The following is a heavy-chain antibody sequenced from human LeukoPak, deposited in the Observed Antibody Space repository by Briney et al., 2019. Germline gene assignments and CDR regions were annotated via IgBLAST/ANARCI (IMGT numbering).Heavy chain of an antibody. V-gene: IGHV7-4-1*02. CDR1: GYSFTSHA. CDR3: ARGGWVRISGGDY. CDR2: INTNTGNP. Sequence: ASVKVSCMASGYSFTSHAMNWVRQAPGQGLEWMGWINTNTGNPTYAQGFTGRVVFSLDTSVSTAYLQISSLKADDTAVYYCARGGWVRISGGDYWGQGTLVTVSS. J-gene: IGHJ4*02. D-gene: IGHD5-12*01.